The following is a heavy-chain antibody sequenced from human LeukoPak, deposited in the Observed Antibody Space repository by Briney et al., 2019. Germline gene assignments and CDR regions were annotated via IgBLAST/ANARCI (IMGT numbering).Heavy chain of an antibody. D-gene: IGHD3-22*01. CDR3: ARDNHYYDSSGYYYFDY. CDR1: GFTFSTYW. V-gene: IGHV3-7*01. Sequence: GGSLRLSCAASGFTFSTYWMSWVRQAPGKGLEWVANINQDGSEKYFVDSVKGRFTISRDNAKNSLYLQMNSLRAEDTAVYYCARDNHYYDSSGYYYFDYWGQGTLVTVSS. J-gene: IGHJ4*02. CDR2: INQDGSEK.